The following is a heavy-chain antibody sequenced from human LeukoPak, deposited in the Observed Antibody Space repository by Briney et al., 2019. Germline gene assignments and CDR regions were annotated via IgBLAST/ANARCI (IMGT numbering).Heavy chain of an antibody. D-gene: IGHD3-22*01. J-gene: IGHJ6*02. CDR3: ARGFDTSGNPSYGRDV. V-gene: IGHV3-7*03. Sequence: PGGSLRLSCAASGFTFSSYWMSWVRQAPGKGLEWVAHIKQDGNEKYCVDSVKGRFTISRDNSKNTLYLQMNSLRAEDTAEYYCARGFDTSGNPSYGRDVGGQGPTAIVSS. CDR1: GFTFSSYW. CDR2: IKQDGNEK.